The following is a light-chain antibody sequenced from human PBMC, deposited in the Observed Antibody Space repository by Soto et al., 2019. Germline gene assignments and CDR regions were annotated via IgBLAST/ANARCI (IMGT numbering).Light chain of an antibody. Sequence: EIVMTQSPATLSVSPGERATLSCRASQSVSSNLAWYQQKPGQAPRLLIYGASTRATGIPARFSGSVSGTEFTLTVSSLQSEDFAVYYCQQYNNWGTFGQGTKLEIK. CDR3: QQYNNWGT. CDR1: QSVSSN. J-gene: IGKJ1*01. V-gene: IGKV3-15*01. CDR2: GAS.